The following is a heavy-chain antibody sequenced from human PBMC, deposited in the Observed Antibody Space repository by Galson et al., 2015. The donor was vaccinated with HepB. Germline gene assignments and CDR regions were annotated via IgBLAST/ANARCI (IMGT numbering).Heavy chain of an antibody. CDR3: ARQAFTNWIRFDY. D-gene: IGHD1-1*01. CDR1: GFTFSGYG. Sequence: SLRLSCAASGFTFSGYGMHWVRQAPGKGLEWVAGIWTHGNNEYYADSVKGRFTISRDNSKNTVYLQMYSLRAEDTAVYYCARQAFTNWIRFDYWGQGTLVTVSS. J-gene: IGHJ4*02. V-gene: IGHV3-33*01. CDR2: IWTHGNNE.